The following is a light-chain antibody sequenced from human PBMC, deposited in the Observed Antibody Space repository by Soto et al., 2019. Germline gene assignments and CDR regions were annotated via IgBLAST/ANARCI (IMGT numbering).Light chain of an antibody. CDR3: SSFASGSTWI. J-gene: IGLJ2*01. CDR1: SSDVGSYNR. CDR2: EDS. Sequence: QSALTQPPSVSGSPGQSVTISCTGTSSDVGSYNRVSWYQQPPGTAPKLMIYEDSNRPSGVPDRFSGSKSGNTASLTISGLQAEDEADYYCSSFASGSTWIFGGGTQLTVL. V-gene: IGLV2-18*02.